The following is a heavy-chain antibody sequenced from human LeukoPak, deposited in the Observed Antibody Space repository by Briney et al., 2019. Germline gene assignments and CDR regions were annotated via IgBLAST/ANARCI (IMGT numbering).Heavy chain of an antibody. V-gene: IGHV4-59*06. D-gene: IGHD6-13*01. CDR1: GGSISRYY. CDR3: ARTSYSSMGAFDI. J-gene: IGHJ3*02. Sequence: SETLSLTCTVSGGSISRYYWNWIRQHPGKGLEWIGYIYYSGSTYYNPSLKSRLTISVDTSKSQFSLRLSSVTAADTAVYYCARTSYSSMGAFDIWGQGTMVTVSS. CDR2: IYYSGST.